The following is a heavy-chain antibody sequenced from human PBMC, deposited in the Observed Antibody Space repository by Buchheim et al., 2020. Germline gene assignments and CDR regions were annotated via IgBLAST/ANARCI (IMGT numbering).Heavy chain of an antibody. V-gene: IGHV4-31*03. CDR2: MYNSGST. CDR3: ARGTPRYYFDF. J-gene: IGHJ4*02. Sequence: QVQLQESGPGLVKSSQTLSLTCTVSGDSMERGGFYWNWIRQHPGMGLEFIGYMYNSGSTYFNPSLRSRVTISADTSKNQFSLKLSSVTAADTAVYFCARGTPRYYFDFWGQGTL. CDR1: GDSMERGGFY. D-gene: IGHD3-10*01.